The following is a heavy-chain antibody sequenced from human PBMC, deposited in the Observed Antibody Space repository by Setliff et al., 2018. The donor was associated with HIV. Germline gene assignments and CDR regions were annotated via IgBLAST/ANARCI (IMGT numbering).Heavy chain of an antibody. Sequence: GESLKISCKGSGYSFTNFWVGWVRQMPGKGLEWMGIIYPIDSDTKYSPSFWGRVTISVDKSISTAYLQWSSLEASDTAMYYCARPRGGGEHYMDVWGKGTTVTVSS. V-gene: IGHV5-51*01. CDR3: ARPRGGGEHYMDV. D-gene: IGHD3-16*01. CDR2: IYPIDSDT. CDR1: GYSFTNFW. J-gene: IGHJ6*03.